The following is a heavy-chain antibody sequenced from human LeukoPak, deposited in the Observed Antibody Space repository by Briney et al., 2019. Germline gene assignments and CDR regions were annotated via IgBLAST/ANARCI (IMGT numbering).Heavy chain of an antibody. J-gene: IGHJ5*02. D-gene: IGHD3-3*01. CDR3: ARRFLTIDNWFDP. CDR2: IYYSGST. CDR1: GGSISSYY. V-gene: IGHV4-59*08. Sequence: SETLSLTCTVSGGSISSYYWSWIRQLPGKGLEWIGYIYYSGSTNYNPSLKSRVTISVDTSKNQFSLKLSSVTAADTAVYYCARRFLTIDNWFDPWGQGTLVTVSS.